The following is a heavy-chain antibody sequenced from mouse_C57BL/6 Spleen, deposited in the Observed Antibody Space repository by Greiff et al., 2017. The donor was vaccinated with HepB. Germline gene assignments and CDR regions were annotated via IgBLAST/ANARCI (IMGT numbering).Heavy chain of an antibody. CDR1: GYTFTDYN. J-gene: IGHJ4*01. Sequence: EVQLQQSGPELVKPGASVKIPCKASGYTFTDYNMDWVKQSHGKSLEWIGDINPNNGGTSYNQKFKGKATLTVDKSSSTAYMELRSLTSEDTAVYYGARSPYYSNYGGAMDYWGQGTSVTVSS. D-gene: IGHD2-5*01. CDR3: ARSPYYSNYGGAMDY. V-gene: IGHV1-18*01. CDR2: INPNNGGT.